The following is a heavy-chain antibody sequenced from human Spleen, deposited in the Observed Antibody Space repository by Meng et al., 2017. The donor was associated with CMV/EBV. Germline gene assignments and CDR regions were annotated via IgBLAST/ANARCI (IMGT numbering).Heavy chain of an antibody. CDR3: ARETGGYGSGSVDY. CDR2: IYTSGST. CDR1: GCPLSSSN. V-gene: IGHV4-4*07. Sequence: QVPLPGLGPDMVTPSLTLSLPCSVFGCPLSSSNWSWIGKPAGKGLELIGSIYTSGSTNYNPSLKSRVTMSVDTSKNQFSLKLSSVTAADTAVYYCARETGGYGSGSVDYWGQGTLVTVSS. J-gene: IGHJ4*02. D-gene: IGHD3-10*01.